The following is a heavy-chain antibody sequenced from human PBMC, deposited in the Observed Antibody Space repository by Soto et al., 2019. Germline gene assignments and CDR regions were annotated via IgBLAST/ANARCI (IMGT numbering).Heavy chain of an antibody. J-gene: IGHJ6*02. V-gene: IGHV4-39*01. CDR3: ASLGAMVRGVIYYYYYGMDV. D-gene: IGHD3-10*01. CDR2: IYYSGST. Sequence: PSETLSLTCTVSGGSISSSSYYWGWIRQPPGKGLEWIGSIYYSGSTYYNPSLKSRVTISVDTSKNQFSLKLSSVTAADTAVYYFASLGAMVRGVIYYYYYGMDVWGQGTTVTVSS. CDR1: GGSISSSSYY.